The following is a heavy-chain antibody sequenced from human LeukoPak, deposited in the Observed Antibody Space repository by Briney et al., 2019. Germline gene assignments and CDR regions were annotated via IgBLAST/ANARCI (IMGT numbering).Heavy chain of an antibody. J-gene: IGHJ4*02. V-gene: IGHV3-23*01. CDR2: ISGSGGST. CDR3: AKDQHSSGWYPFYFDY. CDR1: GFTFSSYA. D-gene: IGHD6-19*01. Sequence: PGGSLRLSCAASGFTFSSYAMSWVRQAPGKGLEWVSAISGSGGSTYYADSVKGRFTISRDNSKNTLYLQMNSLRAEDTAVYYCAKDQHSSGWYPFYFDYWGQGTLVTVSS.